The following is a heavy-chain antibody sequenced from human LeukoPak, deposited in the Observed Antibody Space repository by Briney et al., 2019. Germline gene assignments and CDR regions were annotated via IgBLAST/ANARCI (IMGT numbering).Heavy chain of an antibody. Sequence: GGSLRLSCAASGFTFSSYGMHWVRQAPGKGLEWVAVIWYDGSNKYYADSVKGRFTISRDNSKNTLYLQMNSLRAEDTAVYYCAKTDSSGYYPHYWGQGTLVTVSS. J-gene: IGHJ4*02. CDR2: IWYDGSNK. V-gene: IGHV3-33*06. D-gene: IGHD3-22*01. CDR3: AKTDSSGYYPHY. CDR1: GFTFSSYG.